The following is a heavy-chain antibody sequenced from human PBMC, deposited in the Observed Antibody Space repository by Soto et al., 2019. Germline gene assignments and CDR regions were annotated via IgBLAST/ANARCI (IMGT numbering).Heavy chain of an antibody. CDR2: IYYSGST. CDR3: ARVGIALTGGWFDP. V-gene: IGHV4-61*01. J-gene: IGHJ5*02. Sequence: QVQLQESGPGLVKPSETLSLTCTVSGGSVSSGSYYWSWIRQPPGKGLEWIGYIYYSGSTNYHPSLRSRVTIAVDTSKNQFSLKRSSVTAADTYVYYCARVGIALTGGWFDPWGQGTLVTVSS. D-gene: IGHD6-13*01. CDR1: GGSVSSGSYY.